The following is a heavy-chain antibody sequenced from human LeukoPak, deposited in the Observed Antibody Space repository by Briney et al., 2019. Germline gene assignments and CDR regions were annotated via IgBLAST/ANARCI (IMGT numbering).Heavy chain of an antibody. CDR2: IYHSGST. J-gene: IGHJ4*02. Sequence: SQTLSLTCAVSGGSISSGGYSWSWIRQPPGKGLEWIGYIYHSGSTYYNPSLKSRVTISVDTSKNQFSLKLSSVTAADTAVYYCARVRGSSWHTNWGQGTLVTVSS. D-gene: IGHD6-13*01. CDR1: GGSISSGGYS. V-gene: IGHV4-30-2*05. CDR3: ARVRGSSWHTN.